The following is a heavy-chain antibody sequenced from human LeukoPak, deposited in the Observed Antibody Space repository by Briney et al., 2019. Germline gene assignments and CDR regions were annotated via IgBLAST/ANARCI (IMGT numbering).Heavy chain of an antibody. Sequence: ASVKVSCKASGYTFTGYYMYWVRQAPGQGLEWMGWMNPNSGNTGYAQKFQGRVTMTRNTSISTAYMELSSLRSEDTAVYYCVRGSWEDYWGQGTLVTVSS. J-gene: IGHJ4*02. D-gene: IGHD1-26*01. CDR1: GYTFTGYY. CDR2: MNPNSGNT. V-gene: IGHV1-8*02. CDR3: VRGSWEDY.